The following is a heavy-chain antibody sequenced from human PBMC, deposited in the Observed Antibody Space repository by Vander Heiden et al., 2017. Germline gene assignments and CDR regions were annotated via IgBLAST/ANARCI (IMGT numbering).Heavy chain of an antibody. CDR1: GGSFSGYY. CDR2: INLSGGT. D-gene: IGHD6-6*01. V-gene: IGHV4-34*01. Sequence: QVPLQQWCAGLLSPSDTLSPTCAVYGGSFSGYYWSWVRQPPGKGLEWIGQINLSGGTNYNPSLKSRVTISVDTSKNQFSLKVISVTAADTAVYYCARDYGSSSDWGQGTLVTVSS. J-gene: IGHJ4*02. CDR3: ARDYGSSSD.